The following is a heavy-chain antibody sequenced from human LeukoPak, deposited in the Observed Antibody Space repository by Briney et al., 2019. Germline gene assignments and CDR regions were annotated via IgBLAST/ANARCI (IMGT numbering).Heavy chain of an antibody. D-gene: IGHD5-12*01. Sequence: GGSLRLSCAASGFTFSSYAMGWVRQAPGKGLEWVSAISGSGGSTYYADSVKGRFTISRDNSKNTLHLQMNSLRAEDTAVYYCAKKQGGIIVATTLHYYYGMDVWGQGTTVTVSS. CDR2: ISGSGGST. CDR1: GFTFSSYA. J-gene: IGHJ6*02. CDR3: AKKQGGIIVATTLHYYYGMDV. V-gene: IGHV3-23*01.